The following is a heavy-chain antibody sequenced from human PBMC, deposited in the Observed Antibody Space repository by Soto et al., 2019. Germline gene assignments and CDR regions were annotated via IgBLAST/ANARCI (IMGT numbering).Heavy chain of an antibody. D-gene: IGHD3-10*01. CDR3: VREVPARFGDPYYFDY. CDR2: ISYDGSNK. J-gene: IGHJ4*01. CDR1: GFVLSTFA. V-gene: IGHV3-30-3*01. Sequence: PGGSLRLSCAASGFVLSTFAMHWVRQAPGKGLEWVAVISYDGSNKYYVDSVKGRFTISRDNSKSTLYLQMTSLRPEDTAVYYCVREVPARFGDPYYFDYWGHGTLVTVSS.